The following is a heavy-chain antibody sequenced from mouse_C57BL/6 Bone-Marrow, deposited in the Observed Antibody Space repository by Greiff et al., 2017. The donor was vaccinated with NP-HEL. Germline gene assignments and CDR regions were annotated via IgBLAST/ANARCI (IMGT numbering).Heavy chain of an antibody. Sequence: QVQLQQSGAELARPGASVKLSCKASGYTFTSYGISWVKQRTGQGLEWIGEIYPRSGNTYYNEKFKGKATLTADKSSSTAYMELRSLTSEDSAVYFCATLRAYGGQGTLVTVSA. V-gene: IGHV1-81*01. CDR3: ATLRAY. CDR2: IYPRSGNT. J-gene: IGHJ3*01. CDR1: GYTFTSYG.